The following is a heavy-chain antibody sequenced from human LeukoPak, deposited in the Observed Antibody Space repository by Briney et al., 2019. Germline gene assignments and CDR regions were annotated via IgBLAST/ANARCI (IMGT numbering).Heavy chain of an antibody. J-gene: IGHJ4*02. CDR1: GGSISSGGYY. Sequence: SQTLSLTCTVSGGSISSGGYYWSWIRQPPGKGLVWIGYIYHSGSTYYNPSLKSRVTISVDRSKNQFSLKLSSVTAADTAVYYCARQESIAARRAVVNDYWGQGTLVTVSS. V-gene: IGHV4-30-2*01. CDR3: ARQESIAARRAVVNDY. D-gene: IGHD6-6*01. CDR2: IYHSGST.